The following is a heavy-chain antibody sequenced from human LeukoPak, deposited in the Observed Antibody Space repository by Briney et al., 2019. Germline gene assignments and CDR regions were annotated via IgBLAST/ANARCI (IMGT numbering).Heavy chain of an antibody. CDR2: IYYSGST. Sequence: PSQTLSLTCTVSGGSISSGDYYWSWIRQPPGKGLEWLGYIYYSGSTYYNPSLKSRVTISVDTSKNQFSLKLSSVTAADTAVYYCARVRGVTDWFDPWGQGTLVTVSS. J-gene: IGHJ5*02. CDR1: GGSISSGDYY. V-gene: IGHV4-30-4*08. CDR3: ARVRGVTDWFDP. D-gene: IGHD2-21*02.